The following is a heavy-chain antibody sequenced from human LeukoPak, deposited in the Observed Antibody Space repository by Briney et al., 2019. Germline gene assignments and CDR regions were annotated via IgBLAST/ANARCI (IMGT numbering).Heavy chain of an antibody. Sequence: GGSLRLSCAASGLTVSGSYMNWVRQAPGKGLQWVSVIYSVGKTYYADSVKGRYTISRDNSKNTVYLQMNSLRVEDTAIYYCAREVGAGAFDYWGQGTLVTVSS. D-gene: IGHD1-26*01. CDR3: AREVGAGAFDY. CDR1: GLTVSGSY. J-gene: IGHJ4*02. V-gene: IGHV3-53*01. CDR2: IYSVGKT.